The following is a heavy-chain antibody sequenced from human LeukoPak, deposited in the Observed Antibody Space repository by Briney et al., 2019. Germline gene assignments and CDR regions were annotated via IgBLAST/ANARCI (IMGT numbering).Heavy chain of an antibody. Sequence: PGGSLRLSCAASGFAFSNAWMSWVRQAPGKGLEWVGRIKSKTDGGTTDYAAPVKGRFTISRDDSKNTLYLQMNSLKTEDTAVYYCLRDWYGSGSYWQIRESYFDYWGQGTLVSVSS. J-gene: IGHJ4*02. CDR2: IKSKTDGGTT. D-gene: IGHD3-10*01. CDR3: LRDWYGSGSYWQIRESYFDY. V-gene: IGHV3-15*01. CDR1: GFAFSNAW.